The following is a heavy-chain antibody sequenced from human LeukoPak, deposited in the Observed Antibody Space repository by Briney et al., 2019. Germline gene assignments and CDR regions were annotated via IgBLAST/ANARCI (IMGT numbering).Heavy chain of an antibody. CDR2: IFHRGTT. D-gene: IGHD1-26*01. V-gene: IGHV4-38-2*01. Sequence: SETLSLTCAVSQYSFSSGYYWGWMRQPPGKGLGWIGSIFHRGTTNYNPTLKSRVTISVDMSKNQFSLKLRYVTAADTAVYYCARWDNYYYYMDVWGKGTTVTVSS. J-gene: IGHJ6*03. CDR3: ARWDNYYYYMDV. CDR1: QYSFSSGYY.